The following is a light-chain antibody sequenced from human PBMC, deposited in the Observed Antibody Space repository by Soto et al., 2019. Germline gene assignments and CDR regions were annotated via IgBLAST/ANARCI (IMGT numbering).Light chain of an antibody. CDR1: SGSVSLSYY. Sequence: VVTQEPPFSVSPGGTVTLTCGLSSGSVSLSYYPSWYQQTPGQAPRTLIYNTNTRSSGVPDRFSGSILGNKAALTITGAQADDESDYYCVLYMGSGISVFGGGTKLTVL. J-gene: IGLJ2*01. V-gene: IGLV8-61*01. CDR2: NTN. CDR3: VLYMGSGISV.